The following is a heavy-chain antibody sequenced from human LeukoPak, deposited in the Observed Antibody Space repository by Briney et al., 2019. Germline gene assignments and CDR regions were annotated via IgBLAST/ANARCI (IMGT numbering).Heavy chain of an antibody. D-gene: IGHD1-7*01. CDR1: GGSISSSSYY. Sequence: PSETLSLTCTVSGGSISSSSYYWGWIRQPPGKGLEWIGSIYYSGSTYYNPSLKSRVTISVDTSKNQFSLKLSSVTAADTAVYYCARGVELRPLDYWGQGTLVTVSS. V-gene: IGHV4-39*07. CDR3: ARGVELRPLDY. J-gene: IGHJ4*02. CDR2: IYYSGST.